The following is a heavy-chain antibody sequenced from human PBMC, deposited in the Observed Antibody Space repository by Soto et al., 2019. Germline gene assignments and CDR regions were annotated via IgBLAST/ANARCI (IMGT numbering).Heavy chain of an antibody. D-gene: IGHD3-3*01. Sequence: ASVKVSCKASGYTFTSYYMHWVRQAPGQGLEWMGIINPSGGSTSYAQKFQGRVTMTRDTSTSTVYMELSSLRSEDTAVYYCARVWDRIPIFGVATGPFEIWGKGTMVTASS. CDR1: GYTFTSYY. CDR2: INPSGGST. J-gene: IGHJ3*02. V-gene: IGHV1-46*01. CDR3: ARVWDRIPIFGVATGPFEI.